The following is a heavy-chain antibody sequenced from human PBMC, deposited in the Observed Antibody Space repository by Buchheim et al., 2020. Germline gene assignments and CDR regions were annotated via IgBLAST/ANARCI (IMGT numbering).Heavy chain of an antibody. J-gene: IGHJ6*02. V-gene: IGHV3-33*01. D-gene: IGHD5-18*01. Sequence: QVQLVESGGGVVQPGRSLRLSCAASGFTFISYGMHWVRQAPGKGLEWVAVIWYDVSNKYYADSVKGRFTISRDNSKNTLYLQMNSLRAEDTAVYYCARDTWIQLWFRYYGMDVWGQGTT. CDR1: GFTFISYG. CDR3: ARDTWIQLWFRYYGMDV. CDR2: IWYDVSNK.